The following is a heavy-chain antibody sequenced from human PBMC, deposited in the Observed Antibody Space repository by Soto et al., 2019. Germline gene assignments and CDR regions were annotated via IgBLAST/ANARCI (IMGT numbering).Heavy chain of an antibody. CDR1: GFSLTTGKMG. V-gene: IGHV2-26*01. Sequence: QVTLKESGPALVKPTETLTLTCTVSGFSLTTGKMGVSWIRQPPGKALEWLAHIFSDNERSYSTSLQGRLTISKDTSGSQVVLSMTNVDPVDTATYYCARMNVDSYQFYYAMDVRGQGTTVTVSS. J-gene: IGHJ6*02. CDR2: IFSDNER. CDR3: ARMNVDSYQFYYAMDV. D-gene: IGHD4-17*01.